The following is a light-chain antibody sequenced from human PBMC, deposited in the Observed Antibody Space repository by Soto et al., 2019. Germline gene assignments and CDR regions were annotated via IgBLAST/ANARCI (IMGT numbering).Light chain of an antibody. V-gene: IGKV3-11*01. CDR2: DAS. CDR1: QSVSSY. J-gene: IGKJ4*01. Sequence: EIVLTQSPATLSLSPGERATLSCRASQSVSSYLAWYQQKPGQAPRLLIYDASNRATGIPARFSGSGSGTEFTPTIISLEPEDFAIYYCQQRSNWPPVTFGGGTKVEIK. CDR3: QQRSNWPPVT.